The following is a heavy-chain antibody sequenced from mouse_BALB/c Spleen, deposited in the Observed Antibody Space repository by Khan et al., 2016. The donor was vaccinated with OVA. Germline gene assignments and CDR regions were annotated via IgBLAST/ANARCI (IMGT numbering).Heavy chain of an antibody. Sequence: QIQLVQSGPELKKPGETVKISCKASGYTFTNYGMNWAKQAPGKGLKWMGWINTYTGEPTYTDDFKGRFAFSLETSASTAYLQINNLKNDDMATYCGARGASYWYFDVWGAGTTVTVSS. J-gene: IGHJ1*01. CDR1: GYTFTNYG. CDR2: INTYTGEP. CDR3: ARGASYWYFDV. V-gene: IGHV9-1*02.